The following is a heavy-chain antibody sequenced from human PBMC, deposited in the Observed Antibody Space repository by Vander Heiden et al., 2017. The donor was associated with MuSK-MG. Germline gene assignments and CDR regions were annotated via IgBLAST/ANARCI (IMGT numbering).Heavy chain of an antibody. D-gene: IGHD1-26*01. J-gene: IGHJ4*02. CDR1: GDPMHSTSYY. CDR3: ARTSATLYSANDY. CDR2: IYYIGGT. V-gene: IGHV4-39*07. Sequence: QLQLQESGPGLVRPSETLSLACTVAGDPMHSTSYYWGWFRQPPGKGLEWIGTIYYIGGTYFNPSLENRVTLSIDTSKNQFSLRLNSVTAADTAVYYCARTSATLYSANDYWGQGTLVTVSS.